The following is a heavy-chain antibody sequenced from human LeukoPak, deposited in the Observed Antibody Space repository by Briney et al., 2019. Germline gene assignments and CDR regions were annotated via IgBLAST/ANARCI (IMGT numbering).Heavy chain of an antibody. D-gene: IGHD6-19*01. J-gene: IGHJ4*02. CDR3: ALGGTYGLFDY. Sequence: SETLSLTCTVSGGSISSSSYYWGWIRQPPGKGLEWIGSIYYSGSTYYNPSLKSRVTISVDTSKNQFSLKLSSVTAADTAVYYCALGGTYGLFDYWGRGTLVTVSS. CDR2: IYYSGST. CDR1: GGSISSSSYY. V-gene: IGHV4-39*07.